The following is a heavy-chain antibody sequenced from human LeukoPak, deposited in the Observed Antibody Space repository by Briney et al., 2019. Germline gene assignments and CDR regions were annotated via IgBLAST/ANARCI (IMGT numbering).Heavy chain of an antibody. D-gene: IGHD3-9*01. CDR1: GYTFTGYY. J-gene: IGHJ4*02. CDR2: ISAYNGNT. Sequence: ASVKVSCKASGYTFTGYYIHWVRQAPGQGLEWMGWISAYNGNTNYAQKLQGRVTMTTDTSTSTAYMELRSLRSDDTAVYYCARNYDILTGYSLDYWGQGTLVTVSS. V-gene: IGHV1-18*04. CDR3: ARNYDILTGYSLDY.